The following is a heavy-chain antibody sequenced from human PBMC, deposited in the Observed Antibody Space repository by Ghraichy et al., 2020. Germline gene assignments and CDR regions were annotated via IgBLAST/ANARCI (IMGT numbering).Heavy chain of an antibody. CDR3: VAGGGWLPDY. D-gene: IGHD6-19*01. Sequence: GSLRLSCTVSGGSISSHYWNWIRQPPGKGLEWIGYVHNSGTTKYNPSLQSRVTISEDTSKNQFSLKMTSVTAADTAVYYCVAGGGWLPDYWGQGILVTVSS. CDR2: VHNSGTT. V-gene: IGHV4-59*11. CDR1: GGSISSHY. J-gene: IGHJ4*02.